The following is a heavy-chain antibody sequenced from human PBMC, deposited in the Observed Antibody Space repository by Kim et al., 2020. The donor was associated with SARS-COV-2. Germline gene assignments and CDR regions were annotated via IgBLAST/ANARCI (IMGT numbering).Heavy chain of an antibody. Sequence: TTHAQKFQGRVTMTRDPSINTAYMELSSLRSDDTAVYYWARRESTGWSIDYWGQGTLVTVS. CDR2: T. CDR3: ARRESTGWSIDY. J-gene: IGHJ4*02. V-gene: IGHV1-2*02. D-gene: IGHD6-19*01.